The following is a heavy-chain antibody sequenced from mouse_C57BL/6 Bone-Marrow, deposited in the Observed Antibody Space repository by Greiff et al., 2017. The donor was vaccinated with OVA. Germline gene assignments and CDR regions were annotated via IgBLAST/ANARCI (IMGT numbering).Heavy chain of an antibody. J-gene: IGHJ1*03. D-gene: IGHD1-1*01. CDR2: INPGSGGT. CDR1: GYAFTNYL. CDR3: ARSRPRWYYYYGSSYWYFDV. V-gene: IGHV1-54*01. Sequence: QVQLQQSGAELVRPGTSVKVSCKASGYAFTNYLIEWVKQRPGQGLEWIGVINPGSGGTNYNEKFKGKATLTADKSSSTAYMQLSSLTSEYSAVYFCARSRPRWYYYYGSSYWYFDVWGTGTTVTVSS.